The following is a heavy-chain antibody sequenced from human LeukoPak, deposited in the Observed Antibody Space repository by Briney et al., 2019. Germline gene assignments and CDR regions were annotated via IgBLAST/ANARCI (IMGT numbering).Heavy chain of an antibody. V-gene: IGHV3-48*02. CDR1: GFTFSSYS. J-gene: IGHJ4*02. D-gene: IGHD3-3*01. CDR3: ASNFFWSGQYFDY. CDR2: ISSSSSTI. Sequence: PGGSLRLSCAASGFTFSSYSMNWVRQAPGKGLEWVSYISSSSSTIYYADSVKGRFTISRDNAKNSLYLQMNSLRDEDTAVHYCASNFFWSGQYFDYWGQGTLVTVSS.